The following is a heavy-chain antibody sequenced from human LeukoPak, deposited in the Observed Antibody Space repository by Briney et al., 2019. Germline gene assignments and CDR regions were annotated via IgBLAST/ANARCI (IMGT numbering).Heavy chain of an antibody. V-gene: IGHV1-2*02. J-gene: IGHJ6*02. CDR3: AKPYYYDSSGYYYYYYYGMDV. D-gene: IGHD3-22*01. Sequence: ASVKVSCKASGYTFTGSYMHWVRQAPGQGLEWMGWINPNSGGRNYAQKFQGRVTMTRDTSISTAHMALSRLRSDDTAVYYCAKPYYYDSSGYYYYYYYGMDVWGQGTTVTVSS. CDR2: INPNSGGR. CDR1: GYTFTGSY.